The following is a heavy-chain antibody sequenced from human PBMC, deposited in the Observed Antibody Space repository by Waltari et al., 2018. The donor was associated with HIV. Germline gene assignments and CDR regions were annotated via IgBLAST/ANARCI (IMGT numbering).Heavy chain of an antibody. J-gene: IGHJ4*02. D-gene: IGHD3-22*01. CDR3: AHAWGPETYYYDSSGYYYTDFDY. V-gene: IGHV2-5*01. CDR2: IYWNDDK. CDR1: GFSLSTSGVG. Sequence: QITLKESGPTLVKPTQTLTLTCTFSGFSLSTSGVGVGWIRQPPGKALEWLALIYWNDDKRYSPSLQSRLTITKDTSKNQVVLTMTNMDPVDTATYYCAHAWGPETYYYDSSGYYYTDFDYWGQGTLVTVSS.